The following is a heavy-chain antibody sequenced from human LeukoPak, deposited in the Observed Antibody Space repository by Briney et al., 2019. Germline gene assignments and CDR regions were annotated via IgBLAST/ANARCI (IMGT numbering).Heavy chain of an antibody. CDR2: ITGDSAYI. CDR1: EGTFKTNA. D-gene: IGHD2-2*01. CDR3: ARYGVSSSTSYIDF. V-gene: IGHV3-21*01. J-gene: IGHJ4*01. Sequence: GGPMRLNRVASEGTFKTNAMNWGRRRPGEGKKWVSCITGDSAYIYYADSVKGRSTISRDNATNSLYLQMNSLRAEDTAVYDCARYGVSSSTSYIDFWGHGTLVSVSP.